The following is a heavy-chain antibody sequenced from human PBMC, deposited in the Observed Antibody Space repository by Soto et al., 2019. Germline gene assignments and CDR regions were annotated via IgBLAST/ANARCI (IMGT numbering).Heavy chain of an antibody. CDR3: ATGQSDRGWCEEDV. CDR1: NDSIRSGTYY. Sequence: PSETLSLTCTVSNDSIRSGTYYWAWIRQPPGRGLEWMGSLSYLGTTDYNPSLKSRVTISKGASKNQFSLKLTSVTAADTAVYYCATGQSDRGWCEEDVWGRGTLVTVSS. D-gene: IGHD6-19*01. V-gene: IGHV4-39*01. J-gene: IGHJ4*02. CDR2: LSYLGTT.